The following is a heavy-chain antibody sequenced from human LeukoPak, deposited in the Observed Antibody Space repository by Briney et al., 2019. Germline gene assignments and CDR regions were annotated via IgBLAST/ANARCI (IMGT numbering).Heavy chain of an antibody. CDR3: AKADSRDIVATIPDY. CDR2: ISWNSGSI. V-gene: IGHV3-9*01. CDR1: GFAFSSYS. Sequence: GGSLRLSCAASGFAFSSYSMNWVRQAPGKGLEWVSGISWNSGSIGYADSVKGRFTISRDNAKNSLYLQMNSLRAEDTALYYCAKADSRDIVATIPDYWGQGTLVTVSS. J-gene: IGHJ4*02. D-gene: IGHD5-12*01.